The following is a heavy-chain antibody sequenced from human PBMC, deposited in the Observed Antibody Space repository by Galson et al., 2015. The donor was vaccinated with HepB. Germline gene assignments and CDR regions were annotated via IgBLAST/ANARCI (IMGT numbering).Heavy chain of an antibody. CDR2: ISPAGSDT. D-gene: IGHD1/OR15-1a*01. J-gene: IGHJ5*02. V-gene: IGHV3-74*01. CDR3: AAPVTGTTLWFDP. CDR1: GFTFSHYW. Sequence: SLRLSCAASGFTFSHYWMHWVRQAPGKGLVWVSRISPAGSDTVYADSVKGRFTISRDNAKNTLYLQMDSLRAEDTAVYYCAAPVTGTTLWFDPWGRGTLVTVSS.